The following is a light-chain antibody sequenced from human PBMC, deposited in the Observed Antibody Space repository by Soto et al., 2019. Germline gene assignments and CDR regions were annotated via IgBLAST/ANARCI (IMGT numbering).Light chain of an antibody. J-gene: IGKJ2*01. V-gene: IGKV3-11*01. CDR3: QQHSNGPAYT. Sequence: EIVLTQSPATLSLSPGERATLSCRASQSISSFLAWYQQKPGQAPRLLIYDSSNRVTGIPARFSGSGYGTDFTLTISSQEPDDFAVYYCQQHSNGPAYTFGQGTKLEIK. CDR1: QSISSF. CDR2: DSS.